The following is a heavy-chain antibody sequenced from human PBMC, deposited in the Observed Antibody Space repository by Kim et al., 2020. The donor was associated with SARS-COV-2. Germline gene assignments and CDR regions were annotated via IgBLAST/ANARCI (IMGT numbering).Heavy chain of an antibody. J-gene: IGHJ2*01. D-gene: IGHD5-18*01. V-gene: IGHV4-39*07. CDR2: IYYSGST. CDR3: ARPTGDQRGYSYGYAKYWYFDL. CDR1: GGSISSSSYY. Sequence: SETLSLTCTVSGGSISSSSYYWGWIRQPPGKGLEWIGSIYYSGSTYYNPSLKSRVTISVDTSKNQFSLKLSSVTAADTAVYYCARPTGDQRGYSYGYAKYWYFDLWGRGTLVTVSS.